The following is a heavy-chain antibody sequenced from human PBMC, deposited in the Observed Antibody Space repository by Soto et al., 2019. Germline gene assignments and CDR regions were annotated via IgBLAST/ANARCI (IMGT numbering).Heavy chain of an antibody. CDR1: GFTFSSYA. Sequence: EVPLLESGGGLVQPGGSLRLSCAASGFTFSSYAMSWVRQAPGKGLEWVSAISGSGGSTYYADSVKGRFTISRDNSKNTLVLQMNSRRAEDTAVYYCAKAGGFGGYWYFDLWGRGTLVTVSS. CDR3: AKAGGFGGYWYFDL. V-gene: IGHV3-23*01. J-gene: IGHJ2*01. D-gene: IGHD3-10*01. CDR2: ISGSGGST.